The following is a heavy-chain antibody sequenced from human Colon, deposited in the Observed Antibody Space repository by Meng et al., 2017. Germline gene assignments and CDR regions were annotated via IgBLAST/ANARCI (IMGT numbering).Heavy chain of an antibody. CDR3: VNLAATNIRVRGIDY. J-gene: IGHJ4*02. CDR2: MYSGGTST. CDR1: FNNCG. V-gene: IGHV3-23*03. D-gene: IGHD2/OR15-2a*01. Sequence: FNNCGMTWARQTPGEGLEWVSVMYSGGTSTYYADSVKGRFTISRDNSKNTLYLQMISMRDEETAVYYCVNLAATNIRVRGIDYSRQGTLVTVSS.